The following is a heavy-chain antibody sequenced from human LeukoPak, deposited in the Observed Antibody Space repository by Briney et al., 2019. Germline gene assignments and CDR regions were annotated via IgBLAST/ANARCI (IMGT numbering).Heavy chain of an antibody. Sequence: SETLSLTCAVSGFSIASDYYWDWIRQPPGKGLEWIGAIYHSGSTYYNPSLKSRVTISVDTSKNQFSLKLSSVTAADTAVYYCARHSQWGVIPWAFDIWGQGTMVTVSS. CDR1: GFSIASDYY. CDR2: IYHSGST. V-gene: IGHV4-38-2*01. J-gene: IGHJ3*02. D-gene: IGHD3-16*02. CDR3: ARHSQWGVIPWAFDI.